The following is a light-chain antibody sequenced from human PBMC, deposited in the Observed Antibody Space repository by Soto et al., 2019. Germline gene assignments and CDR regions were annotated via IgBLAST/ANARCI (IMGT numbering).Light chain of an antibody. CDR2: DVS. V-gene: IGLV2-14*03. CDR3: SSYTGSSTHV. J-gene: IGLJ1*01. CDR1: SSDVGRYDY. Sequence: SALTQPASVSGSPGQSITISCTGTSSDVGRYDYVSWYQQHPGKAPKLMIYDVSSRPSGVSNRFSGSKSGNTASLAISGLQAEDEADYFCSSYTGSSTHVFGTGTKVTVL.